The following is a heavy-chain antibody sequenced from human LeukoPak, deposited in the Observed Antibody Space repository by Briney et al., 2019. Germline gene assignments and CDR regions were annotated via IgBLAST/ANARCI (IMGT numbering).Heavy chain of an antibody. CDR2: FGGGGNT. CDR3: ARWSYGPEEGYYYYGMDV. V-gene: IGHV3-23*01. Sequence: GGSLRLSCAASGFTFSTYAMSWVRQAPGTGLEWVSAFGGGGNTYYADSVKGRFTISRDNSKNSLYLQMNSLRDEDTAVYYCARWSYGPEEGYYYYGMDVWGQGTTVTVSS. D-gene: IGHD5-18*01. J-gene: IGHJ6*02. CDR1: GFTFSTYA.